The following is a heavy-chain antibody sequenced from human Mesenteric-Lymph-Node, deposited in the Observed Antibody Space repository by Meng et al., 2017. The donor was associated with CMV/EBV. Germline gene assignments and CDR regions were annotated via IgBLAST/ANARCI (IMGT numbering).Heavy chain of an antibody. D-gene: IGHD3-16*01. CDR1: GYTFTSYD. V-gene: IGHV1-8*01. CDR2: MNPNSGNT. CDR3: ARDLGGDSVALYFDY. Sequence: SGYTFTSYDINWVRQATGQGLEWMGWMNPNSGNTGYAQKFQGWVTMTRDTSISTVYMELSRLRSDDTAVYYCARDLGGDSVALYFDYWGQGTLVTVSS. J-gene: IGHJ4*02.